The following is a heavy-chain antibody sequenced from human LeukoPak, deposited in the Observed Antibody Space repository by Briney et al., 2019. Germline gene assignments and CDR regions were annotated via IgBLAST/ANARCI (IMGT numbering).Heavy chain of an antibody. V-gene: IGHV3-23*01. CDR1: GFTISRLA. Sequence: GWSLRLSCAASGFTISRLAMTWVRQAPGKGLEWVSTISASGPYYADAVRGRFTISRDNSRNTLSLQMDSLRAEDTAVYYCAKDHESDGYPCLDHWGLGTLVTVSS. D-gene: IGHD3-22*01. CDR3: AKDHESDGYPCLDH. CDR2: ISASGP. J-gene: IGHJ4*02.